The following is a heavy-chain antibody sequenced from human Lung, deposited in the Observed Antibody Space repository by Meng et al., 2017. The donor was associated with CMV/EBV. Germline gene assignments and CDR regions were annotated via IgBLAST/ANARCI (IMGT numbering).Heavy chain of an antibody. CDR1: GGSISSSNW. D-gene: IGHD6-19*01. V-gene: IGHV4-4*02. CDR3: ASFPPPGKQWLVTDY. Sequence: GRLRGSGPGWVKPSGTLCHTCAVSGGSISSSNWWSWVRQPPGKGLEWIGEIYHSGSTNYNPSLKSRVTISVDKSKNQFSLKLSSVTAADTAVYYCASFPPPGKQWLVTDYWGQGTLVTVSS. CDR2: IYHSGST. J-gene: IGHJ4*02.